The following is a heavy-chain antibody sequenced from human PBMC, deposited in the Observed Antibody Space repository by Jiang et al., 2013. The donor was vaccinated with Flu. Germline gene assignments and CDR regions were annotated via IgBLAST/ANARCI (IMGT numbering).Heavy chain of an antibody. D-gene: IGHD1-1*01. CDR1: GFSLSTSGAG. CDR2: IYWDDDK. Sequence: KPTQTLTLTCTFSGFSLSTSGAGVGWIRQPPGKALEWLALIYWDDDKRYSPSLESRLTITKDTSKNQVVLTMTNMDPVDTATYYCSRSRDSNSGNWGQGTLVTVSS. CDR3: SRSRDSNSGN. J-gene: IGHJ4*02. V-gene: IGHV2-5*02.